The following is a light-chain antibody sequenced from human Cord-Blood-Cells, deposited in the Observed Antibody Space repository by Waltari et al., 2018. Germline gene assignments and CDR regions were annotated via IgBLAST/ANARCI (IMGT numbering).Light chain of an antibody. V-gene: IGKV1-5*01. J-gene: IGKJ1*01. CDR3: QQSNSYAPWT. CDR2: DAS. Sequence: QMTQSPSTMSASGGERVTLTCGASQSISSWLSWYQQRPGKAPKPLIYDASSLESGVPSRFSGSGSGTEVTLTISSLQPDDFATYYCQQSNSYAPWTFGQATKVEI. CDR1: QSISSW.